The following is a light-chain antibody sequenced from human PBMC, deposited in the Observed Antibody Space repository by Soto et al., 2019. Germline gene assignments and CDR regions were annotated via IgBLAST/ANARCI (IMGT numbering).Light chain of an antibody. CDR3: QQYNSWPIT. CDR2: RAS. V-gene: IGKV3-15*01. Sequence: EVLMTQSPDTLYVSPGERVTLSCRASQSVSDNLAWYQQKPGQGPRLLVYRASTRTLGIPARFSGSESGTEFTLTISSLQSEAFAVYYCQQYNSWPITFGQGTRLEIK. J-gene: IGKJ5*01. CDR1: QSVSDN.